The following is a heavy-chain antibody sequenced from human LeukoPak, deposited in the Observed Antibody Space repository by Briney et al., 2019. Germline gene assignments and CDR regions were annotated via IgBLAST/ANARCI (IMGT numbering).Heavy chain of an antibody. CDR3: AREGVGVPAPTIAVASSDY. V-gene: IGHV3-21*01. CDR1: GFTFSRYD. Sequence: GGSLRLSCAASGFTFSRYDMNWVRQAPGKGLEWVSSISTTSAYIYYADSVKGRFTISRDNAKNSLYLQMNSLRAEDTAVYYCAREGVGVPAPTIAVASSDYWGQGTLVTVSS. CDR2: ISTTSAYI. J-gene: IGHJ4*02. D-gene: IGHD6-19*01.